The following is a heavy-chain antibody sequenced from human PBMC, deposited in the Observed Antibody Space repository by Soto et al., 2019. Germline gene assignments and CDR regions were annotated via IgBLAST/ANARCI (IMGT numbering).Heavy chain of an antibody. CDR1: GGSISSYY. J-gene: IGHJ3*02. CDR3: ARRRIYDYIGGSYRHDVFDI. V-gene: IGHV4-59*08. D-gene: IGHD3-16*02. Sequence: SETLSLTCTVSGGSISSYYWSWIRQPPGKGLEWIGYIYYSGSTNYNPSLKSRVTISVDTSKNQFSLKLSSVTAADTAVYYCARRRIYDYIGGSYRHDVFDIWGQGTMVTVSS. CDR2: IYYSGST.